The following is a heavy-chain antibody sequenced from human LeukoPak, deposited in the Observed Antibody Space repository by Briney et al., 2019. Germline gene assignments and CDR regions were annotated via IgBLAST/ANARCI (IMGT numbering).Heavy chain of an antibody. CDR3: ARVRSRSSSLRGGYLDY. Sequence: SETLSLTCAVSGYSISSDYYCGWIRQPPGKGLEWIGIIYHSGSTYYNPSLKSRVTISVDTSQNHFSLKLSSVTAADTAVYYCARVRSRSSSLRGGYLDYWGQGTLVTVSS. D-gene: IGHD6-13*01. J-gene: IGHJ4*02. V-gene: IGHV4-38-2*01. CDR1: GYSISSDYY. CDR2: IYHSGST.